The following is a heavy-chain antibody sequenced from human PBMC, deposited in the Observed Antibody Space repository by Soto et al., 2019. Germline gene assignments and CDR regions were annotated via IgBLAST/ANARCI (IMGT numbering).Heavy chain of an antibody. CDR1: GGSISSGDYY. J-gene: IGHJ4*02. CDR2: IYYSGST. Sequence: QVQLQESGPGLVKPSQTLSLTCTVSGGSISSGDYYWSWIRQPPGKGLEWIGYIYYSGSTYYNPSRKSRVTISVDTSKNQFSLKLSSVTAAETAVYYCAIYGGNSVDFDYWGQGTLVTVSS. CDR3: AIYGGNSVDFDY. D-gene: IGHD4-17*01. V-gene: IGHV4-30-4*01.